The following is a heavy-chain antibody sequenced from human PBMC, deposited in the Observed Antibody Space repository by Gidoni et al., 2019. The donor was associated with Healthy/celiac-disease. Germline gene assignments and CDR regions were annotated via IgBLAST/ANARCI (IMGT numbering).Heavy chain of an antibody. V-gene: IGHV2-26*01. CDR1: GFSLSNARMG. D-gene: IGHD6-13*01. J-gene: IGHJ6*02. CDR2: IFSNAEK. CDR3: ARIPYSSSWTYYYYGMDV. Sequence: QVTLKESGPVLVKPTETLTLTCTVSGFSLSNARMGVSWIRQPPGKALEWLAHIFSNAEKSYSTSLKSRLTISKDTSKSQVVLTMTNMDPVDTATYYCARIPYSSSWTYYYYGMDVWGQGTTVTVSS.